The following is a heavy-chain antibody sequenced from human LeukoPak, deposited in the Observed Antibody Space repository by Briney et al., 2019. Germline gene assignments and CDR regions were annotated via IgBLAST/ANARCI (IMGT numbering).Heavy chain of an antibody. CDR2: IYYSGST. V-gene: IGHV4-59*08. J-gene: IGHJ4*02. D-gene: IGHD2/OR15-2a*01. Sequence: PSETLSLTCTVSGGSISSYYWSWIRQPPGKGLVWIGYIYYSGSTNYNPSLKSRVTISVDTSKNQFSLKLSSVTAADTAVYYCAGHHPRNTVDFWGQGTMVTVSS. CDR3: AGHHPRNTVDF. CDR1: GGSISSYY.